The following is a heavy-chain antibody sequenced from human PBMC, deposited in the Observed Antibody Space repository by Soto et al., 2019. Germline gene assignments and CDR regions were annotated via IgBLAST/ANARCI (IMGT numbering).Heavy chain of an antibody. Sequence: LRLSCVASGFTFSNHWMSWVRQAPGKGLEWVANIKEDGSEKYYMDSVKGRFTISRDNAENSVYLQMNSLRAEDTAVYYCARGHYGMDVWGQGSTVTVSS. CDR3: ARGHYGMDV. J-gene: IGHJ6*02. CDR1: GFTFSNHW. CDR2: IKEDGSEK. V-gene: IGHV3-7*03.